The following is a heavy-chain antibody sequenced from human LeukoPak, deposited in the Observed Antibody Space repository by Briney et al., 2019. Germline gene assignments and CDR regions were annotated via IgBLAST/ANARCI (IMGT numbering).Heavy chain of an antibody. Sequence: GGSLRLSCAASGFTFSNSAMNWVRQAPGKGLEWVSYISSSGSTMYYTDSVKGRFTISRDNAKDSLYLQMNSLRAEDTAVYYCARDPGSGYEEHFDYWGQGTLVTVSS. V-gene: IGHV3-48*04. CDR3: ARDPGSGYEEHFDY. CDR2: ISSSGSTM. CDR1: GFTFSNSA. D-gene: IGHD5-12*01. J-gene: IGHJ4*02.